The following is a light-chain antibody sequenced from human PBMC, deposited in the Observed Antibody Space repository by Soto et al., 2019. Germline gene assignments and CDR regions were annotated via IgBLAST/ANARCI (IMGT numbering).Light chain of an antibody. CDR3: QQYNNWPPMYT. CDR1: QSVSSN. V-gene: IGKV3-15*01. CDR2: GAS. Sequence: EIVMTQSPATLSMSPGERATLSCRASQSVSSNLAWYQQKPGQAPRLHIYGASTRDTGIPARFSGSGSGTEFTLPISSLQSEDFAVYYCQQYNNWPPMYTFGQGTKLEIK. J-gene: IGKJ2*01.